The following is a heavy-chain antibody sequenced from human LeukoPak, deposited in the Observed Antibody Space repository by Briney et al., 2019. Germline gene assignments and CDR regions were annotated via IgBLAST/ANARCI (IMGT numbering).Heavy chain of an antibody. Sequence: SETLSLTCAVYGGSFSGYYWSWIRQPPGKGLEWIGEINHSGSTNYNPSLKSRVTISVDTSKNQFSLKPSSVTAADTAVYYCAAFRIAAAGTLGRLDYWGQGTLVTVSS. D-gene: IGHD6-13*01. CDR1: GGSFSGYY. V-gene: IGHV4-34*01. J-gene: IGHJ4*02. CDR2: INHSGST. CDR3: AAFRIAAAGTLGRLDY.